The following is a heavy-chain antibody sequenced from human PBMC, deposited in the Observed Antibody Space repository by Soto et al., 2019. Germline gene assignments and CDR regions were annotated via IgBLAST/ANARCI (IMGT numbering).Heavy chain of an antibody. D-gene: IGHD3-22*01. CDR3: TTDSPYYYDSSGYYNGNY. Sequence: GGSLRLSCAASGFTFSNAWMSWVRQAPGKGLEWVGRIKSKTDGGTTDYAAPVKGRFTISRDDSKNTLYLQMNSLKTEDTAVYYCTTDSPYYYDSSGYYNGNYWGQGTLVTVSS. V-gene: IGHV3-15*01. CDR2: IKSKTDGGTT. CDR1: GFTFSNAW. J-gene: IGHJ4*02.